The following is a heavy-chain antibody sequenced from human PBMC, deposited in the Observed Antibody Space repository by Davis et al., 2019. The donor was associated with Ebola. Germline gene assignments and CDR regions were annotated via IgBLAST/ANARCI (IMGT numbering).Heavy chain of an antibody. CDR2: IIPIFGTA. CDR1: GGTFSSYA. CDR3: ARGSQDTTVLLDFIY. D-gene: IGHD1-1*01. V-gene: IGHV1-69*13. Sequence: SVKVSCKASGGTFSSYAISWVRQAPGQGLEWMGGIIPIFGTANYAQKFQGRVTITADESTSTAYMELSSLRSEDTAVYYCARGSQDTTVLLDFIYWGQGTLVIVSS. J-gene: IGHJ4*02.